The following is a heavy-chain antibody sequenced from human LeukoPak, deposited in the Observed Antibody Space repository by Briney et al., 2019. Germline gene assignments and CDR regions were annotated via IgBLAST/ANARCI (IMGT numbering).Heavy chain of an antibody. CDR3: ARQGYYDSSGYYSPLDY. Sequence: SETLSLTCAVYGGTFSGYYWSWIRQPPGKRLEWVGESNDSGGTNYNPSLKSRVTISVDTSKNQFSLKLSSVTAADTAVYYCARQGYYDSSGYYSPLDYWGQGTLVTVSS. V-gene: IGHV4-34*01. D-gene: IGHD3-22*01. J-gene: IGHJ4*02. CDR1: GGTFSGYY. CDR2: SNDSGGT.